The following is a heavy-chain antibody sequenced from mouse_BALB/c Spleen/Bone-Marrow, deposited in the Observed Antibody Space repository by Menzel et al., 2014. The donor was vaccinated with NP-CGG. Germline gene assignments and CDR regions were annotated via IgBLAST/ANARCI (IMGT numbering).Heavy chain of an antibody. CDR3: ARRGGYDY. CDR2: INPNNGGT. CDR1: GYTFTEYT. Sequence: VQLKQSGPELVKPGPSVKISCKPSGYTFTEYTMHWVKRSHGKSLEWIGSINPNNGGTSYNQKFKGKATLTVDKSSSTAYMELRSLTSEDSAVYYCARRGGYDYWGQGTTLTVSS. D-gene: IGHD1-2*01. V-gene: IGHV1-22*01. J-gene: IGHJ2*01.